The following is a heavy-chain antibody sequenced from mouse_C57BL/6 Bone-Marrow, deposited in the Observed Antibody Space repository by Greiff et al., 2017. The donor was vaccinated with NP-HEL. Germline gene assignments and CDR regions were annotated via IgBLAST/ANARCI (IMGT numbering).Heavy chain of an antibody. V-gene: IGHV1-43*01. Sequence: VQLQQSGPELVKPGASVKISCKASGYSFTGYYMPWVKQSSEKSLEWIGEINPSTGGTSYNQKFKGKATLTVDKSSSTAYMQLKSLTSEDSAVYYCARGSWVFDDWGQGTLVTVSA. CDR2: INPSTGGT. J-gene: IGHJ3*01. CDR1: GYSFTGYY. D-gene: IGHD4-1*01. CDR3: ARGSWVFDD.